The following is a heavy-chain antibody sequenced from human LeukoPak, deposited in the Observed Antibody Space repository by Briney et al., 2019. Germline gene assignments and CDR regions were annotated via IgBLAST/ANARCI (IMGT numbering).Heavy chain of an antibody. D-gene: IGHD6-13*01. CDR1: GFTFSSYG. CDR2: ISYDGSNK. Sequence: GGSLRLSCAASGFTFSSYGMHWVRQAPGKGLEWVAVISYDGSNKYYADSVKGRFTIPRDNSKNTLYLQMNSLRAEDTAVYYCANRGYSSSWYSFDYWGQGNLVTVSS. J-gene: IGHJ4*02. CDR3: ANRGYSSSWYSFDY. V-gene: IGHV3-30*18.